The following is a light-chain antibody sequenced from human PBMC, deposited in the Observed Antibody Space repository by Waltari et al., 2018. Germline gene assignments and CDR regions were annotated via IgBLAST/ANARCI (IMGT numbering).Light chain of an antibody. J-gene: IGKJ1*01. CDR3: MQALHTPPA. Sequence: DTVMTQSPLSLTVTPGEPASISCRSSQSLLHSNGYNYLAWYLQKPGQPPQLLIYLGSDRASGVPDRFSGSGSGTDFTLKISSVEAEDIGVYYCMQALHTPPAFGQGTRVEI. V-gene: IGKV2-28*01. CDR1: QSLLHSNGYNY. CDR2: LGS.